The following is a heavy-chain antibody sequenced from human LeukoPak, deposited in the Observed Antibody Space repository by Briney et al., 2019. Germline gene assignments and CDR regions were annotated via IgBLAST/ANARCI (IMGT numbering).Heavy chain of an antibody. V-gene: IGHV3-48*03. CDR2: ISSSGSTI. D-gene: IGHD2-15*01. CDR1: GFTFSSYE. J-gene: IGHJ3*02. CDR3: ARDQDIVVVDPGGFDI. Sequence: GGSLRLSCAASGFTFSSYEMNWVRQAPGKGLEWVSYISSSGSTIYYADSVKGRFTISRDNAKNSLYLQMNSLRAEDTAVYYCARDQDIVVVDPGGFDIWGQGTMVTVSS.